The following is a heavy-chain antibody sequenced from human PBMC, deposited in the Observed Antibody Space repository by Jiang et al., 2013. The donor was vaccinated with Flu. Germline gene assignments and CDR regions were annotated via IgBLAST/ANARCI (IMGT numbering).Heavy chain of an antibody. Sequence: GAEVKKPGASVKVSCKASGYTFTGDYLHWVRQAPGQGLEWMGWINPNSGATMYAQKFQGRVTMTRDTSISTAYMELSRLTSDDTAVYYCARATSLDYWGQGTLVTV. J-gene: IGHJ4*02. CDR1: GYTFTGDY. CDR3: ARATSLDY. CDR2: INPNSGAT. V-gene: IGHV1-2*02.